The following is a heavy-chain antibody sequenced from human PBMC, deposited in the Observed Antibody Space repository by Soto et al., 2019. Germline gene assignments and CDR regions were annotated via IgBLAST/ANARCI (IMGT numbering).Heavy chain of an antibody. CDR3: GTGGRGYSYGGGAPRYHFDY. CDR2: ILPIFATS. CDR1: GGSFSSNP. Sequence: QVQLVQSGAEVKKPGSSVKVSCKASGGSFSSNPISWVRQARGQGLQWMGGILPIFATSNYAQKFQGRVTFTADESTGTAYMELSSLISEATAVYFCGTGGRGYSYGGGAPRYHFDYWGQGTLVTVSS. V-gene: IGHV1-69*01. D-gene: IGHD5-18*01. J-gene: IGHJ4*02.